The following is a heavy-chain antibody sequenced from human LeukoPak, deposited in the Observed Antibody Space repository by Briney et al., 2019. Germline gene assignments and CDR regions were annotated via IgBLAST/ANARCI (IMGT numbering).Heavy chain of an antibody. CDR3: ARSSDGDYYYFDY. CDR1: GFTVSSNY. J-gene: IGHJ4*02. D-gene: IGHD4-17*01. Sequence: PGGPLRLSCVASGFTVSSNYMSWVRQAPGKGLEWVSVIYSGGSTEYADSVKGRFTVSRDNSKNTLYLQMNSLRAEDTAVYYCARSSDGDYYYFDYWGQGTLVTVSS. CDR2: IYSGGST. V-gene: IGHV3-66*01.